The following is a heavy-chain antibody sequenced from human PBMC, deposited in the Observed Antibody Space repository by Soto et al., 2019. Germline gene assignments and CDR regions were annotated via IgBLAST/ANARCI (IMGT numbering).Heavy chain of an antibody. D-gene: IGHD3-9*01. Sequence: PGGSLRLSCAASGFTFSSYWMSWVRQAPGKGLEWVANIKQDGSEKYYVDSVKGRFTISRDNAKNSLYLQMNSLRAEDTAVYYCARDQQGLRYFDWLTDSYYFDYWGQGTLVTVSS. CDR3: ARDQQGLRYFDWLTDSYYFDY. CDR2: IKQDGSEK. J-gene: IGHJ4*02. CDR1: GFTFSSYW. V-gene: IGHV3-7*01.